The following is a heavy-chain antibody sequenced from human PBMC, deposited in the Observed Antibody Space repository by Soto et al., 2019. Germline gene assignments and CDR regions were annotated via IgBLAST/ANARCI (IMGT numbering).Heavy chain of an antibody. CDR3: ARDDSFAFDI. V-gene: IGHV3-48*01. J-gene: IGHJ3*02. D-gene: IGHD2-21*01. CDR2: IRGTT. Sequence: PGGSLRLSCAAFGLTLRTSSMNWVRQAPGKGLEWVSYIRGTTHYADSVKGRFTISRDNARSSLYLQMNSLRADDTAVYYCARDDSFAFDIWGQGTMVTVSS. CDR1: GLTLRTSS.